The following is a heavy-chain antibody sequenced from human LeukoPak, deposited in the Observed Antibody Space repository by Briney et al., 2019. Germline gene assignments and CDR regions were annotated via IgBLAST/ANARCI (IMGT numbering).Heavy chain of an antibody. Sequence: GGSLRLSCAASGFTFSSYSMNWVRQAPGKGLEWVSYISSGTDTIYYADSVKGRFTISRGNAKNSLYLQMNSLRDEDTAVYYCARDEGYSGYVQDYWGQGTLVTVSS. CDR3: ARDEGYSGYVQDY. CDR1: GFTFSSYS. J-gene: IGHJ4*02. V-gene: IGHV3-48*02. CDR2: ISSGTDTI. D-gene: IGHD5-12*01.